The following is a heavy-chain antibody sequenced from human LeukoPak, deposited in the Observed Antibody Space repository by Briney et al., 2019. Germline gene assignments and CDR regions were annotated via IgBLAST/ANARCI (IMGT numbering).Heavy chain of an antibody. CDR1: GGSISSYY. D-gene: IGHD3-10*01. CDR2: IYYSGNT. Sequence: SETLSLTCTVSGGSISSYYWSWIRQPPGKGLEWIGYIYYSGNTNYNPSLKSRVTMSVDTSKNQFSLKLSSVTAADTAVYYCARFSFGESMNNNWFDPWGQGTLVTVSS. V-gene: IGHV4-59*01. CDR3: ARFSFGESMNNNWFDP. J-gene: IGHJ5*02.